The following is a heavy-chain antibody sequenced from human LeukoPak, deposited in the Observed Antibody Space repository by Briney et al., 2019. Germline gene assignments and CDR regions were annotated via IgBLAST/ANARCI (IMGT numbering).Heavy chain of an antibody. CDR2: INPSGGTT. CDR1: GYTFTSYY. D-gene: IGHD6-13*01. Sequence: GASVKVSCKASGYTFTSYYMHWVRQAPGQGLGWMGIINPSGGTTSYAQKFQGRVTMTRDTSTSTVYMELSSLRSDDTAVYYCAITVYSSSWFDYWGQGTLVTVSS. J-gene: IGHJ4*02. CDR3: AITVYSSSWFDY. V-gene: IGHV1-46*01.